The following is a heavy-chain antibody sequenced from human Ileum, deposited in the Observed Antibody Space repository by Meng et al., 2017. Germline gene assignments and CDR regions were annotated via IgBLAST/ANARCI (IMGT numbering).Heavy chain of an antibody. V-gene: IGHV3-20*04. CDR1: GFTFEDYG. Sequence: GESLKTSRAASGFTFEDYGMGWVRHVPGRGLEWVAGIDWNGDSTGYATSVEGRFTITRDNAKNSLYLHMNSLRAEDTALYYCARGAFTYYYGMEVWGQGTTVTVSS. CDR2: IDWNGDST. CDR3: ARGAFTYYYGMEV. J-gene: IGHJ6*02. D-gene: IGHD3-10*01.